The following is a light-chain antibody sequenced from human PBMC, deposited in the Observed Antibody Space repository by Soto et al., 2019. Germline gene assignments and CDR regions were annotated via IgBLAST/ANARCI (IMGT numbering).Light chain of an antibody. Sequence: EIVMTQSPATLSLSPGERATLSCRASQSVSIYLAWYQQKPGQAPRLLIYDASNRATGIPARFSGSGSGTDFTLTISSLEPEDFAVYYCQQRSNWPPKITFGQGTRRRL. CDR3: QQRSNWPPKIT. CDR1: QSVSIY. V-gene: IGKV3-11*01. CDR2: DAS. J-gene: IGKJ5*01.